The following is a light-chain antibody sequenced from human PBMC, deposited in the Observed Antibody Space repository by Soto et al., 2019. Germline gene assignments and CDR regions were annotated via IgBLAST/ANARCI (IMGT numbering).Light chain of an antibody. Sequence: QSALTQPPSVSGSPGQSVTISCTGTSTDFVSYNRVSWYQQPPGTAPKLIIYEASNRPSGVPDRFSGSKSGNTASLTISGLQAADEADYYCSLYTGASTIFGTGTKVTVL. J-gene: IGLJ1*01. CDR3: SLYTGASTI. CDR2: EAS. V-gene: IGLV2-18*01. CDR1: STDFVSYNR.